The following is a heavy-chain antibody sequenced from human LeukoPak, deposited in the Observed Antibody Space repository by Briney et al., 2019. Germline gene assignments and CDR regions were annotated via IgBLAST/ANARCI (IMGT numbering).Heavy chain of an antibody. CDR3: ARDRHYYGSGSYYLGGYYFDY. CDR1: GYTFTSYG. J-gene: IGHJ4*02. CDR2: ISAYNGNT. D-gene: IGHD3-10*01. V-gene: IGHV1-18*01. Sequence: ASVKVSCKASGYTFTSYGISWVRQAPGQGLEWMGWISAYNGNTNYAQKLQGRVTMTTDTSTSTAYMELRSLRSDDTAVYYCARDRHYYGSGSYYLGGYYFDYWGQGTLVTVSS.